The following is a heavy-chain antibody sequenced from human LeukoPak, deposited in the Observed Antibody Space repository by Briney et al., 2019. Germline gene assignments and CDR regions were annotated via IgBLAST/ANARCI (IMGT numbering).Heavy chain of an antibody. D-gene: IGHD6-13*01. Sequence: GGSLRLSCAASGFTFDDYAMHWVRQAPGKGLEWVSGISWNSVSIVYADSVKGRFTISRDNAKNSLYLQMNSLRAEDTALYYCAKSTGAAAVGYYFDYWGQGTLVTVSS. CDR2: ISWNSVSI. CDR3: AKSTGAAAVGYYFDY. V-gene: IGHV3-9*01. J-gene: IGHJ4*02. CDR1: GFTFDDYA.